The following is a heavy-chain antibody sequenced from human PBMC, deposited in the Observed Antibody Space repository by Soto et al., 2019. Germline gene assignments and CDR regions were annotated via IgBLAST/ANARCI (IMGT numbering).Heavy chain of an antibody. CDR3: ARDRLRLGELSLLGYFDY. D-gene: IGHD3-16*02. CDR1: GFPFSRHT. CDR2: ISYDGSNK. J-gene: IGHJ4*02. V-gene: IGHV3-30*04. Sequence: TGGSLRLSCAASGFPFSRHTMHWVRQAPGKGLEWVASISYDGSNKYYADSVKGRFTISRDNSKNTLSVQMDSLRAEDTAVYYCARDRLRLGELSLLGYFDYWGQGTLVTVSS.